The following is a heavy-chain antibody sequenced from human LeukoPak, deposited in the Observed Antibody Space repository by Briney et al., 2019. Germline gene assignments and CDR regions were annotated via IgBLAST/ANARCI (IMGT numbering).Heavy chain of an antibody. J-gene: IGHJ4*02. CDR2: ISYDGSNK. V-gene: IGHV3-30*18. Sequence: PGRSLRLSCAASGFTFSSYGMHWARQAPGKGLEWVAVISYDGSNKYYADSVKGRFTISRDNSKNTLYLQMNSLRAEDTAVYYCAKEVYKQLAAAGLDYWGQGTLVTVSS. CDR3: AKEVYKQLAAAGLDY. CDR1: GFTFSSYG. D-gene: IGHD6-13*01.